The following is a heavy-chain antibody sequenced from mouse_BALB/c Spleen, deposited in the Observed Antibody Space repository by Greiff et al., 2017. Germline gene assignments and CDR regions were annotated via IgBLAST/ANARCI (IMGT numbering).Heavy chain of an antibody. CDR2: ISYSGST. J-gene: IGHJ1*01. D-gene: IGHD2-4*01. V-gene: IGHV3-8*02. Sequence: VQLKESGPSLVKPSQTLSLTCSVTGDSITSGYWNWIRKFPGNKLEYMGYISYSGSTYYNPSLKSRISITRDTSKNQYYLQLNSVTTEDTATYYCARCPLYYDYDQYWYFDVWGAGTTVTVSS. CDR1: GDSITSGY. CDR3: ARCPLYYDYDQYWYFDV.